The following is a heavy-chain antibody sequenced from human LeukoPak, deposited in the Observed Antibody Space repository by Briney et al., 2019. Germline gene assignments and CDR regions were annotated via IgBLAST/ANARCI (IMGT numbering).Heavy chain of an antibody. CDR3: ARDHGSGSYHWD. J-gene: IGHJ4*02. CDR1: GGSISSYY. Sequence: PSETLSLTCTVSGGSISSYYWSWIRQPPGKGLEWIGYIYYSGSTNYNPSLKSRVTISVDTSKNQFSLKLSSVTAADTAVYYCARDHGSGSYHWDWGQGTLVTVSS. D-gene: IGHD3-10*01. CDR2: IYYSGST. V-gene: IGHV4-59*12.